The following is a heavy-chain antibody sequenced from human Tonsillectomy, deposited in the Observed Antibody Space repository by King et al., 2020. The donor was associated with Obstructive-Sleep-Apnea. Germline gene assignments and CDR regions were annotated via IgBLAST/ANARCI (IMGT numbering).Heavy chain of an antibody. CDR1: GFAFSEYS. V-gene: IGHV3-30-3*02. Sequence: VQLVESGGGVVQPGRSLRLSCAASGFAFSEYSMHWVRQTPGKGLEWLTFISKDGSTIYYADSVKGRFSVSRDNSKNTLYLQMSSLRVQDTAVYYCVNDDWVILFSGMDVWGQGTTVTVSS. D-gene: IGHD3-9*01. J-gene: IGHJ6*02. CDR2: ISKDGSTI. CDR3: VNDDWVILFSGMDV.